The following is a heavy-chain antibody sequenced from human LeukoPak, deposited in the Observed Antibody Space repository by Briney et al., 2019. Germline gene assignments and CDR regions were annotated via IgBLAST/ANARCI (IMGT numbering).Heavy chain of an antibody. V-gene: IGHV4-4*08. Sequence: SETLSLTCAVYGGSFSGYYWSWIRQPPGKGLEWIGFIYTSGSTNYNPSLKSRVIISVDTSKNQISAKLSSVTAADTAVYYCARTISYYYYSMDVWGKGTTVTVSS. CDR2: IYTSGST. D-gene: IGHD2-2*02. J-gene: IGHJ6*03. CDR3: ARTISYYYYSMDV. CDR1: GGSFSGYY.